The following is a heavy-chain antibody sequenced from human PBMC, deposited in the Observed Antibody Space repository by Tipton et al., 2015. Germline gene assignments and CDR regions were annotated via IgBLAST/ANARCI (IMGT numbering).Heavy chain of an antibody. CDR3: ARPLLSYDSHTRMDV. CDR2: ISSSGSMI. Sequence: GSLRLSCAASGFTFSDYYMNWIRQAPGKGLEWVSYISSSGSMIYYADSVKGRFTISRDNAKNSLYLQMNSLRADDTAVYYCARPLLSYDSHTRMDVWGQGTTVTVSS. D-gene: IGHD3-22*01. V-gene: IGHV3-11*01. J-gene: IGHJ6*02. CDR1: GFTFSDYY.